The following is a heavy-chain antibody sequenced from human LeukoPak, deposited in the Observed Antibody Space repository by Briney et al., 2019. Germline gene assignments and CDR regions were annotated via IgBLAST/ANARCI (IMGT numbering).Heavy chain of an antibody. CDR2: IITIFGTT. D-gene: IGHD3-3*01. Sequence: SVKVSCKASGGTFSRYAISWVRQAPGQGLEWMGGIITIFGTTNYAQKFQGRVTITADESTSTAYMELSSLRSEDTAVYYCARQGGITVFGMAQPGGAFDIWGQGTMVTVSS. CDR1: GGTFSRYA. CDR3: ARQGGITVFGMAQPGGAFDI. V-gene: IGHV1-69*01. J-gene: IGHJ3*02.